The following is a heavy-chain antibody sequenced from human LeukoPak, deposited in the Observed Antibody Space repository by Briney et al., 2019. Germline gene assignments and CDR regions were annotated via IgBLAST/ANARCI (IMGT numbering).Heavy chain of an antibody. CDR3: ARNTNYFGSGYSFDY. D-gene: IGHD3-10*01. Sequence: GASVKVSCKASGYTFTGYHMHWVRQAPGQGLEWMGWINPNTGDTNYAQKFQGRVTMTRDTSIDTAYMELSRLKTDDTAVYYCARNTNYFGSGYSFDYWGQGTLVTVSS. CDR2: INPNTGDT. J-gene: IGHJ4*02. V-gene: IGHV1-2*02. CDR1: GYTFTGYH.